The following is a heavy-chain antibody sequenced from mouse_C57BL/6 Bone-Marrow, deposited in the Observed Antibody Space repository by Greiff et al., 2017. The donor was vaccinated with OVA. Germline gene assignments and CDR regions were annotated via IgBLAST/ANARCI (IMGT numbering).Heavy chain of an antibody. V-gene: IGHV1-50*01. J-gene: IGHJ3*01. D-gene: IGHD2-5*01. CDR3: ARNAYYSNYVAWFAY. CDR1: GYTFTSYW. Sequence: VQLQQPGAELVKPGASVKLSCKASGYTFTSYWMQWVKQRPGQGLEWIGEIDPSDSYTNYNQKFKGQATLTVDTSSSTAYMQLSSLTSEDSAVYYCARNAYYSNYVAWFAYWGQGTLVTVSA. CDR2: IDPSDSYT.